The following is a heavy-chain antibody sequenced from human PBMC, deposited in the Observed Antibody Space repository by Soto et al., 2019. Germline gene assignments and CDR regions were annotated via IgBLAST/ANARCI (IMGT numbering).Heavy chain of an antibody. CDR1: GGSISSYY. CDR2: IYYSGST. V-gene: IGHV4-59*01. CDR3: ARGDSSPPYYCYGMDV. D-gene: IGHD6-13*01. Sequence: SETLSLTCTVSGGSISSYYWSWIRQPPGKGLEWIGYIYYSGSTNYNPSLKSRVTISVDTSKNQFSLKLSSVTAADTAVYYCARGDSSPPYYCYGMDVWGQGTTVTVSS. J-gene: IGHJ6*02.